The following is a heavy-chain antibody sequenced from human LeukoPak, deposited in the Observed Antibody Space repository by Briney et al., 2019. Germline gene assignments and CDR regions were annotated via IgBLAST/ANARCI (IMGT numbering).Heavy chain of an antibody. CDR2: IYSSGST. Sequence: SETLSLTCTVSGGSISSDDYYWSWIRPPAGKGLKWIGRIYSSGSTKYNPSLKSRVTMSVDTSKNQFSLRLTSVTAADTAVYYCARVQRRYHSSGYYYDHYYYYYMDVWGKGTTVTVSS. D-gene: IGHD3-22*01. V-gene: IGHV4-61*02. J-gene: IGHJ6*03. CDR1: GGSISSDDYY. CDR3: ARVQRRYHSSGYYYDHYYYYYMDV.